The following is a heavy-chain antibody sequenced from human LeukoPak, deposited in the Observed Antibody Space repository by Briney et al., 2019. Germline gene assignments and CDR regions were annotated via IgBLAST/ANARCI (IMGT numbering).Heavy chain of an antibody. CDR1: GYTFTGYY. D-gene: IGHD3-16*01. CDR2: INPNSGGT. V-gene: IGHV1-2*02. J-gene: IGHJ4*02. Sequence: GASVKVSCKASGYTFTGYYMHWVRQAPGQGLEWMGWINPNSGGTNYAQKFQGRVTMTRDTSISTAYMELSRLRSDDTAVYYCAREGSPLLRLGELPDYWGQGTLVTVSS. CDR3: AREGSPLLRLGELPDY.